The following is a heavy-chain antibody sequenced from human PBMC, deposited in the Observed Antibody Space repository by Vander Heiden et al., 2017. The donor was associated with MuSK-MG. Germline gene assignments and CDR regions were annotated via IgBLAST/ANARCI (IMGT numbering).Heavy chain of an antibody. J-gene: IGHJ4*02. D-gene: IGHD1-26*01. V-gene: IGHV3-64D*06. CDR2: ISSNGGST. CDR3: VKDGTGYSGSYSKFDY. CDR1: GFTFSSYA. Sequence: EVQLVESGGGLVQPGGSLRLSCSASGFTFSSYAMHWVRQAPGKGLEYVSAISSNGGSTYYADSVKGRFAISRDNSKNTLYLQMSSLRAEDTAVYYCVKDGTGYSGSYSKFDYWGQGTLVTVSS.